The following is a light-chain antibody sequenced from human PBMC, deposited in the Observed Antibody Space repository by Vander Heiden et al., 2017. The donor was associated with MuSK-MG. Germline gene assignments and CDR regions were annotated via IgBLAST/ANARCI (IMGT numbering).Light chain of an antibody. CDR2: DDS. V-gene: IGLV3-21*02. J-gene: IGLJ2*01. CDR3: QAWDNDSQQVV. Sequence: SYVVTQPPSVSVAPGQTARISCGGDKIGSKVVHWYQQKPGQAPVLVVYDDSERPSGIPERFFGSNSGNTATLTIVRVEAGDEADYYRQAWDNDSQQVVFGGGTKVTVL. CDR1: KIGSKV.